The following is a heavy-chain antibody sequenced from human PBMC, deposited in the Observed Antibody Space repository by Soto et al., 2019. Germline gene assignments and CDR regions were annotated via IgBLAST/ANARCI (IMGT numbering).Heavy chain of an antibody. CDR3: AREQWPSRYDYGGMDV. J-gene: IGHJ6*02. D-gene: IGHD6-19*01. CDR2: IWYDGSNK. V-gene: IGHV3-33*01. Sequence: QVQLVESGGGVVQPGRSRRLSCAASGFTFSSYGMHWVRQAPGKGLEWVAVIWYDGSNKYYADSVKGRFTISRDNSKNTLDLKMNSLRAEDTAVYYCAREQWPSRYDYGGMDVWGQGTTVTVSS. CDR1: GFTFSSYG.